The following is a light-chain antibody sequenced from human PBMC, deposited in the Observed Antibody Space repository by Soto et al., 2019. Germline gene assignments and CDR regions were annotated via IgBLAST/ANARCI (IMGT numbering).Light chain of an antibody. J-gene: IGLJ2*01. CDR3: ISYTSSSTLV. V-gene: IGLV2-14*01. CDR2: DVS. CDR1: GSDVGGYYY. Sequence: QSALTQPASVSGSPGQSITISCTGTGSDVGGYYYVSWYQQSSGKAPKLMIYDVSNRPSGVSNRFSGSKSGNTASLTISGLQAEDEADYYCISYTSSSTLVFGGGTKLTVL.